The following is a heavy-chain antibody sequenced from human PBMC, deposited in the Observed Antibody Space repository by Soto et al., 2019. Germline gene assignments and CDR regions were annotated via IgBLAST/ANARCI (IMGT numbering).Heavy chain of an antibody. J-gene: IGHJ4*01. D-gene: IGHD3-22*01. V-gene: IGHV3-23*01. CDR1: GCTFNSYA. CDR3: AKLLLYYYDSCDY. CDR2: FSGSGGSS. Sequence: PGVSLRRSFAASGCTFNSYAMSRVRQATGPGLQWASAFSGSGGSSYSADLVKGRFTISRDNSKNTLCMQRNSSRPDATLVAYCAKLLLYYYDSCDYWGHSTLVTVS.